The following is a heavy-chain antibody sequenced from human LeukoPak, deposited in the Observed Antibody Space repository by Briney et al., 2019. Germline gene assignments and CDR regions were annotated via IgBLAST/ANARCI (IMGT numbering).Heavy chain of an antibody. CDR1: GFTFSSYG. J-gene: IGHJ4*02. CDR2: ISYDGSNK. V-gene: IGHV3-30*18. Sequence: GGSLRLSCAASGFTFSSYGMHWVRQAPGKGLEWVAVISYDGSNKYYADSVKGRFTISRDNSKNTLYLQMNSLRAEDTAVYYCAKDTNDPFDYWGQGTLVTVSS. CDR3: AKDTNDPFDY. D-gene: IGHD3-3*01.